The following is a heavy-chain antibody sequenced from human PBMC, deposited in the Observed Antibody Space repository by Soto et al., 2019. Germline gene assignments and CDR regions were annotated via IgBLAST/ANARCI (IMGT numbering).Heavy chain of an antibody. V-gene: IGHV1-69*01. Sequence: QVQLVQSGAEVKKPGSSVKVSCKASGGTFSSYAISWVRQAPGQGLEWMGGIIPIFGTANYAQKFQGRVKITADESTSTAYMELSSLRSEDTAVYYCARDRDFWSGYYKLLFGIWGQGTMVTVSS. D-gene: IGHD3-3*01. CDR2: IIPIFGTA. J-gene: IGHJ3*02. CDR1: GGTFSSYA. CDR3: ARDRDFWSGYYKLLFGI.